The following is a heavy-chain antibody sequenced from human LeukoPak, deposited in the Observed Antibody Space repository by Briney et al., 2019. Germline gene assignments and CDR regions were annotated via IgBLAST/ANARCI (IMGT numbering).Heavy chain of an antibody. D-gene: IGHD6-19*01. CDR1: GGXITSNDYY. Sequence: SETLSLTCTVSGGXITSNDYYWGWIRQPPGKGLEWIGTIYYTGNTYYNPSLESRVTISVDTSKNQFSLKWNSVTAADTAVYYCATHGPAVAGGFDPWGRGALVTVSS. J-gene: IGHJ5*02. V-gene: IGHV4-39*01. CDR2: IYYTGNT. CDR3: ATHGPAVAGGFDP.